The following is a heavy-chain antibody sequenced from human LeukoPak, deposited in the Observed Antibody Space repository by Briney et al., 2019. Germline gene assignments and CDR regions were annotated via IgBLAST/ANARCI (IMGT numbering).Heavy chain of an antibody. D-gene: IGHD6-19*01. CDR3: ARGSSGWHAAVDY. V-gene: IGHV4-59*01. Sequence: SETLSLTCTVSGGSISSYYWSWIRQPPGKGLEWIGYIYYSGSTNYNPSLKGRVTISVDTSKNQFSLKLSSVTAADTAVYYCARGSSGWHAAVDYWGQGTLVTVSS. CDR1: GGSISSYY. J-gene: IGHJ4*02. CDR2: IYYSGST.